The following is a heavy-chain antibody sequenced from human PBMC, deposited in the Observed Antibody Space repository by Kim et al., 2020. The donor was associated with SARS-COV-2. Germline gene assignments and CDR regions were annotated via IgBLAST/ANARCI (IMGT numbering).Heavy chain of an antibody. Sequence: SVKGRFTISRDNAKNSLYLQMNSLRAEDTAVYYCARYYYDSSGYFHYFDYWGQGTLVTVSS. J-gene: IGHJ4*02. V-gene: IGHV3-11*04. D-gene: IGHD3-22*01. CDR3: ARYYYDSSGYFHYFDY.